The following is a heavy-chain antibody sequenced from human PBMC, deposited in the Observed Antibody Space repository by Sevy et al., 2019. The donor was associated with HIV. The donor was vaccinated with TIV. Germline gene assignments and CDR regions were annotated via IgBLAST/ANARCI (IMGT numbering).Heavy chain of an antibody. CDR2: ISGSGGST. J-gene: IGHJ4*02. Sequence: GGSLRLSCAASGFTFSSYAMSWVRQAPGKGLEWVSAISGSGGSTYYANSVKGRFTISRDNSKNTLYLQMNSLRAEDTDVYYCANDDYYDSSGYYGPRDYWGQGTLVTVSS. D-gene: IGHD3-22*01. CDR1: GFTFSSYA. CDR3: ANDDYYDSSGYYGPRDY. V-gene: IGHV3-23*01.